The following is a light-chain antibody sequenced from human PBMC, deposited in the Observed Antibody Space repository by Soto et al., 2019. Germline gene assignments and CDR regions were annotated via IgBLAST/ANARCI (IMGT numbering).Light chain of an antibody. J-gene: IGKJ2*01. V-gene: IGKV1-5*01. CDR2: DAS. CDR1: QSISSW. CDR3: QQYHSYPYT. Sequence: DIQMTQSPSTLSASVGDRVTITCRASQSISSWLAWYQQKPGKAPKLLIYDASSLESGVTSRFSGSGSGTEFTLTISSLQPDDFATYYFQQYHSYPYTFGQGTKVDI.